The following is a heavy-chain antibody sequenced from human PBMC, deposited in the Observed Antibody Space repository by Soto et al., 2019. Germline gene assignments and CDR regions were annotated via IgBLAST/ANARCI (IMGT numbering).Heavy chain of an antibody. Sequence: GASVKVSCKASGGTFSSYTISWVRQAPGQGLEWMGRIIPILGIANYAQKFQGRVTITADKSTSTAYMELSSLRSEDTAVYYCAREATYGAFGLDYWGQGTLVTVSS. J-gene: IGHJ4*02. CDR1: GGTFSSYT. V-gene: IGHV1-69*04. D-gene: IGHD4-17*01. CDR2: IIPILGIA. CDR3: AREATYGAFGLDY.